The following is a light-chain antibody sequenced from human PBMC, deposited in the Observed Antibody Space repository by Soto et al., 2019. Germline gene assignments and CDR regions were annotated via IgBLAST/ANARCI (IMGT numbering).Light chain of an antibody. CDR1: QSISSW. Sequence: EIQMTQSRSTQSTSXGHTLTISCXASQSISSWLAWYQQKPGKAPKLLIYDASSLESGVPSRFSGSGSGTEFTLTISSLQPDDFATYYCQQYNSYSGTFGQGTKV. CDR2: DAS. V-gene: IGKV1-5*01. CDR3: QQYNSYSGT. J-gene: IGKJ1*01.